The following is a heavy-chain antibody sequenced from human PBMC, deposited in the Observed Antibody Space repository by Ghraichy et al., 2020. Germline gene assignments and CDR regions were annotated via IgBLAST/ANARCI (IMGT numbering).Heavy chain of an antibody. CDR2: INHSGST. D-gene: IGHD6-13*01. CDR3: ARGRKSSQQLVPLPFDY. Sequence: SQTLSLTCAVYNGPFDSYYWSWIRQPPGKGLEWIGEINHSGSTNYNPSLKSRVTVSVDRPKNQFSLRLSSVTAADTAVYYCARGRKSSQQLVPLPFDYWGQGTQVIVSS. J-gene: IGHJ4*02. CDR1: NGPFDSYY. V-gene: IGHV4-34*01.